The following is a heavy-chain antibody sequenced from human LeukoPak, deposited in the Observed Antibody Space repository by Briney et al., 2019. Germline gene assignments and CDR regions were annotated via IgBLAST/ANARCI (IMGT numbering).Heavy chain of an antibody. CDR3: ATTRAVAGPFAY. CDR2: IKQDGSEK. CDR1: GFTFSSYW. J-gene: IGHJ4*02. D-gene: IGHD6-19*01. V-gene: IGHV3-7*01. Sequence: GGSLRLSCAASGFTFSSYWMSWVRQAPGKGLEWVANIKQDGSEKYYVDSVKGRFTISRDNSKNTLYLQMNSLRAEDTAVYYCATTRAVAGPFAYWGQGTLVTVSS.